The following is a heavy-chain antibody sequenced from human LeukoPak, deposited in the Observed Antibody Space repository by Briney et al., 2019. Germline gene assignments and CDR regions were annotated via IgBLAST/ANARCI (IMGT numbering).Heavy chain of an antibody. CDR3: ARGYDYTHYYFDY. V-gene: IGHV3-30-3*01. J-gene: IGHJ4*02. Sequence: GGSLRLSCAASGFTFSYYAFHWVRQALGKGLEWVAFMSHDGSTKYYADSVKGRFTISRDNSKNTLYLQMNSLSAEDTAVYYCARGYDYTHYYFDYWGQGTLVTVSS. CDR1: GFTFSYYA. CDR2: MSHDGSTK. D-gene: IGHD2-2*02.